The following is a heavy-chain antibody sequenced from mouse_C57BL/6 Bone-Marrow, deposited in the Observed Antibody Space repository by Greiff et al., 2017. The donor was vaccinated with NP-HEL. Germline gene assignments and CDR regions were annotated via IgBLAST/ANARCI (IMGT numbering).Heavy chain of an antibody. CDR1: GISITTGNYR. V-gene: IGHV3-5*01. CDR2: IYYSGTI. J-gene: IGHJ2*01. D-gene: IGHD2-3*01. CDR3: ARVDGYYFDY. Sequence: DVQLQESGPGLVKPSQTVFLTCTVTGISITTGNYRWSWIRQFPGNKLEWIGYIYYSGTITYNPSLPSRTTITRDTPKNHFFLEMNSLTAEDTATYYCARVDGYYFDYWGQGTTLTVSS.